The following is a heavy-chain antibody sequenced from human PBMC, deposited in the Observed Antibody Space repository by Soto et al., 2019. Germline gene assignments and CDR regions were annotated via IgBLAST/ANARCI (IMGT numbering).Heavy chain of an antibody. D-gene: IGHD3-3*01. V-gene: IGHV1-18*01. CDR3: ARDPSYLNSTIFGVVTTHAFDI. CDR2: IDTYNGNT. CDR1: GYTFTSYG. Sequence: QVQLVQSGPEVKKPGASVKVSCKSSGYTFTSYGINWVRQAPGQGLEWMGWIDTYNGNTDYAQNLQGRVTMSTDTSKRTTYLALRSLRPDHTAVYYCARDPSYLNSTIFGVVTTHAFDIWGQGTMVTVS. J-gene: IGHJ3*02.